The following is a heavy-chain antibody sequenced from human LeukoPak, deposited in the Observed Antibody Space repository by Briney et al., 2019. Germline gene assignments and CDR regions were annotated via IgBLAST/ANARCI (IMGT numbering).Heavy chain of an antibody. D-gene: IGHD3-10*01. Sequence: GGSLRLSCAASGFTFTTYNMNWVRQAPGKGLEWVSSITTSSTYIYYADSVKGRFTISRDNAKNSLYLQMNSLRAEDTAVYYCARGPRGLDYWGQGTLVTVSS. CDR2: ITTSSTYI. CDR1: GFTFTTYN. V-gene: IGHV3-21*01. CDR3: ARGPRGLDY. J-gene: IGHJ4*02.